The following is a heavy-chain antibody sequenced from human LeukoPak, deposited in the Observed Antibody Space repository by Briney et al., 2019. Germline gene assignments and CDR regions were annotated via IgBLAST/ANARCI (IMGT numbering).Heavy chain of an antibody. D-gene: IGHD2-2*01. J-gene: IGHJ4*02. CDR2: IYTSGST. CDR1: GGSISSGSYY. Sequence: SQTLSLTCTVSGGSISSGSYYWSRIRQPAGKGLEWIGRIYTSGSTNYNPSLKSRVTISVDTSKNQFSLKLSSVTAADTAVYYCARSYQLLFNWGQGTLVTVSS. V-gene: IGHV4-61*02. CDR3: ARSYQLLFN.